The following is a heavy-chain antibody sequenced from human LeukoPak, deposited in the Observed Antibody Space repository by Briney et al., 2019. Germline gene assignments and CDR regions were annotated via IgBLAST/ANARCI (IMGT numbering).Heavy chain of an antibody. Sequence: ASVKVSCKASGYTFTGYYIHWVRQAPGQGLEWMGWINPNSGGTYYAQKFQVRVTMTRDTSISTAYMELTRLRSDDTAVYYCARVQYGDFRGPFDPWGQGTLVTVSS. CDR3: ARVQYGDFRGPFDP. J-gene: IGHJ5*02. V-gene: IGHV1-2*02. CDR2: INPNSGGT. D-gene: IGHD4-17*01. CDR1: GYTFTGYY.